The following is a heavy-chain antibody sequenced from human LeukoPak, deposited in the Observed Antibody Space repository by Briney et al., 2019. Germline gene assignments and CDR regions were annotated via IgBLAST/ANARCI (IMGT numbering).Heavy chain of an antibody. D-gene: IGHD3-3*01. V-gene: IGHV3-23*01. Sequence: GGSLRLSCAASGFTFSSYAMSWVRQAPGKGLEWVSAISGSGGSTYYADSVKGRFTISRDNSKNTLYLQMNSLRAEDTAVYYCARDNTPSPLYGLYYYYYGMNVWGQGTTVTVSS. J-gene: IGHJ6*02. CDR3: ARDNTPSPLYGLYYYYYGMNV. CDR2: ISGSGGST. CDR1: GFTFSSYA.